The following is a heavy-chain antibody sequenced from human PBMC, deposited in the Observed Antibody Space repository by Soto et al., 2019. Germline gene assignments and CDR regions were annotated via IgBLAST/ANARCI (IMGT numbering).Heavy chain of an antibody. J-gene: IGHJ6*02. V-gene: IGHV1-18*04. CDR3: ARVGMDYDFWSGYYTPQPGSRDYYYGMDV. Sequence: ASVKVSCKASGYTFTSYGISWVRQAPGQGLEWMGWISAYNGNTNYAQKLQGRVTMTTDTSTSTAYMELRSLRSDDTAVYYCARVGMDYDFWSGYYTPQPGSRDYYYGMDVWGQGTTVTVSS. D-gene: IGHD3-3*01. CDR1: GYTFTSYG. CDR2: ISAYNGNT.